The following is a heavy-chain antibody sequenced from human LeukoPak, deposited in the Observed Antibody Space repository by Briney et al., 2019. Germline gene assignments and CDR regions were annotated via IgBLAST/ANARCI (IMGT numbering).Heavy chain of an antibody. CDR3: AKDREGTIADYFDY. J-gene: IGHJ4*02. Sequence: GGPLRLSCAASGFSFSIYAMNWVRQAPGKGLEWVSAISATGVTTRDADSVKGRFTISRDNSKNTLYLQMNSLRGEDTAVYYCAKDREGTIADYFDYWGQGTLVTVSS. CDR2: ISATGVTT. D-gene: IGHD1-7*01. V-gene: IGHV3-23*01. CDR1: GFSFSIYA.